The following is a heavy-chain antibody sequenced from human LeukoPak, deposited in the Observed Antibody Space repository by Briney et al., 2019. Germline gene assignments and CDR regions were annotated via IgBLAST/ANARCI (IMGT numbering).Heavy chain of an antibody. CDR3: ARDHLANLASRLFDP. V-gene: IGHV4-38-2*02. CDR1: GYSISSDYY. J-gene: IGHJ5*02. CDR2: IHHSGRT. D-gene: IGHD3-3*01. Sequence: SETLSLTCTVSGYSISSDYYWGWIRQPPGKGLEWIGSIHHSGRTYYNPSLKSRVTVSVDTSKNQFSLKLSSVTAADTAVYYCARDHLANLASRLFDPWGQGTLVTVSS.